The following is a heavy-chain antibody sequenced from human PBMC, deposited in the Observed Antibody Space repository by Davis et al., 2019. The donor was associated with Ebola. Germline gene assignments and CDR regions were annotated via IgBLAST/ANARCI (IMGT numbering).Heavy chain of an antibody. J-gene: IGHJ4*02. CDR2: ISSGGITI. D-gene: IGHD3-16*02. Sequence: LKISCAASGLTFSDYYMSWVRQAPGKGLDWVSYISSGGITIYYADSVKGRFTISRDNAKNSLFLQMNSLRAEDTAVYYCARALRLGELSPIGYWGQGTLVTVSS. V-gene: IGHV3-11*01. CDR1: GLTFSDYY. CDR3: ARALRLGELSPIGY.